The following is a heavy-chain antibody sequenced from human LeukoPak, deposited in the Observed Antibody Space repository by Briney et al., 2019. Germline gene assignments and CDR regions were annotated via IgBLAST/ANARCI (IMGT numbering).Heavy chain of an antibody. Sequence: PGGSLRLSCEASGFTFSSYWMHWVRQAPGQGLVWVSRINSDGSSTSYEDSEKGRFTISRDNAKNTLYLQMNSLRAEDTAVYYCARDRGNRFLEWVFDYWGQGTLVTVSS. CDR2: INSDGSST. J-gene: IGHJ4*02. CDR3: ARDRGNRFLEWVFDY. CDR1: GFTFSSYW. D-gene: IGHD3-3*01. V-gene: IGHV3-74*01.